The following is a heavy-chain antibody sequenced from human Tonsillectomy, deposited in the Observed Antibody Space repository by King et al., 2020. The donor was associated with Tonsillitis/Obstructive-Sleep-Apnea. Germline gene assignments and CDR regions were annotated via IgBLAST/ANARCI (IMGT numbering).Heavy chain of an antibody. J-gene: IGHJ4*02. D-gene: IGHD1-1*01. CDR1: GFTFSSYG. V-gene: IGHV3-33*01. Sequence: VQLVESGGGVVQPGRSLRLSCAGSGFTFSSYGMHWVRQAPGKGLEWVAIIWYDGSNKYYADSVKGRLTISRDNSKNTLYLQMNSLRAEDTAVYYCARDLYYTAGTVDYWGQGTLVTVSS. CDR2: IWYDGSNK. CDR3: ARDLYYTAGTVDY.